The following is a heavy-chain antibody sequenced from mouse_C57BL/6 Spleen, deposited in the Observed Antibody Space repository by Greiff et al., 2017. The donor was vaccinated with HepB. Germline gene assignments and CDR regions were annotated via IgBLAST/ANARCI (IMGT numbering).Heavy chain of an antibody. Sequence: VQLQQSGPELVKPGASVKISCKASGYSFTDYNMNWVKQSNGKSLEWIGVINPNYGTTSYNQKFKGKSTLTVDKSSSTAYVQLNSLTSEDSAVYYCTVVVSPWYFGVWGTGTTVTVSS. D-gene: IGHD1-1*01. CDR3: TVVVSPWYFGV. CDR1: GYSFTDYN. CDR2: INPNYGTT. V-gene: IGHV1-39*01. J-gene: IGHJ1*03.